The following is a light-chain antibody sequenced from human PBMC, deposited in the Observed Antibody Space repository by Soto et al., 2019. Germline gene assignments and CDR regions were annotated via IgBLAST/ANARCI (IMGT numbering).Light chain of an antibody. V-gene: IGKV1D-12*01. J-gene: IGKJ4*01. CDR1: QGFSTW. CDR2: APS. CDR3: QQADSFPLT. Sequence: DIQMTQSPSSVSASVGDRVTITCRASQGFSTWLAWYQQKPGKAPNLLIYAPSSLQTGVPSRFSGSASGTNFTLTISSLQPEDFATYYCQQADSFPLTFGGGTKVEIK.